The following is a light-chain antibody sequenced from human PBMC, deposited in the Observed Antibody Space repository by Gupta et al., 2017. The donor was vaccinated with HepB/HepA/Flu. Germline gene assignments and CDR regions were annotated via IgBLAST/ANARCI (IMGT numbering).Light chain of an antibody. CDR3: QQYYSTPPYT. J-gene: IGKJ2*01. CDR1: QSVLYRSNNKNY. CDR2: WSS. Sequence: DIVLTHLLDSRAVSLGAGATINCKSSQSVLYRSNNKNYLAWYQQKPGQPPKLLIYWSSTRESGVPDRFSGSGSGTDFTLTISSLQAEDVAVYYCQQYYSTPPYTFGQGTKLEIK. V-gene: IGKV4-1*01.